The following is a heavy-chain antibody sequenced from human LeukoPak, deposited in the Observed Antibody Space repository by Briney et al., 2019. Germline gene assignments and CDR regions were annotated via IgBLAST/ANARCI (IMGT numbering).Heavy chain of an antibody. CDR1: GFTFSSYS. D-gene: IGHD3/OR15-3a*01. CDR2: ISSSSSYI. V-gene: IGHV3-21*01. Sequence: PGGSLRLSCAASGFTFSSYSMNWVRQAPGKGLEWVSSISSSSSYIYYADSVKGRFTISRDNAKNSLYLQMNSLRAEDTAVYYCAREVLVGHLVVSDCGAFDIWGQGTMVTVSS. J-gene: IGHJ3*02. CDR3: AREVLVGHLVVSDCGAFDI.